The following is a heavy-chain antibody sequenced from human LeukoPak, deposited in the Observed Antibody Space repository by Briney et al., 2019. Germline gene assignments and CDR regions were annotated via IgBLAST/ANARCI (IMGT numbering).Heavy chain of an antibody. V-gene: IGHV4-59*01. D-gene: IGHD5-18*01. Sequence: SETLSLTCTVSGGSISSDYWSWIRQPPGKGLEWIGYISYSGSTNYNPSLKSRVTISADTSKNQFSLRLSSVTATDTAVYYCARVQDTAKAYWGQGILVTVSS. CDR3: ARVQDTAKAY. CDR1: GGSISSDY. CDR2: ISYSGST. J-gene: IGHJ4*02.